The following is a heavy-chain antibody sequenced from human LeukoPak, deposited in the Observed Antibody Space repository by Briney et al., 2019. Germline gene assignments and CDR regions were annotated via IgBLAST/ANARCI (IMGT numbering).Heavy chain of an antibody. Sequence: GGSLRLSCAASGFTFSSYSMNWVRQAPGKGLEWVSSISSTSSYIYYADSVKGRFTISRDNAKNSLYLQMNSLSVEDTAVYYCARVGYYASGPFSYFDYWGQGTLVTVSS. D-gene: IGHD3-10*01. J-gene: IGHJ4*02. V-gene: IGHV3-21*01. CDR1: GFTFSSYS. CDR2: ISSTSSYI. CDR3: ARVGYYASGPFSYFDY.